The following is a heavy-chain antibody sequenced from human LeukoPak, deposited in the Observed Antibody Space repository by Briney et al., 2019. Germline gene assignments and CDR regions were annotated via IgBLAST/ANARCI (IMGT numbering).Heavy chain of an antibody. CDR3: ARGNGIIGVGYYYYGMDV. CDR1: GGSFSGYY. J-gene: IGHJ6*02. V-gene: IGHV4-34*01. CDR2: INHSGST. D-gene: IGHD1-26*01. Sequence: PSETLSLTCAVYGGSFSGYYWSWIRQPPGKGLEWIGEINHSGSTNYNPSLKSRVTISVDTSKNQFSLKLSSVTAADTAVYYCARGNGIIGVGYYYYGMDVWGQGTTVTVSS.